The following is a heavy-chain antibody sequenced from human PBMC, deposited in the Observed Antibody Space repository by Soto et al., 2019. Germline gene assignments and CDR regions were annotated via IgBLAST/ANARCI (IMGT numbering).Heavy chain of an antibody. D-gene: IGHD1-1*01. J-gene: IGHJ4*02. V-gene: IGHV1-18*01. CDR3: ARESRYYWNYMMY. CDR2: VSAYNGNT. CDR1: GYTFSNEA. Sequence: ASVKVSCKASGYTFSNEAITWVRQAPGQGLEWMGWVSAYNGNTNYAQKFKGRVTMTTDTSTSTAYMEVRSLRYDDTAVYFCARESRYYWNYMMYWGQVNPVTVSS.